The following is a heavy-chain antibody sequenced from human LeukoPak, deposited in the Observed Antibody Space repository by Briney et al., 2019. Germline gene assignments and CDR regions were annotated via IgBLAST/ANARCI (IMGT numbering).Heavy chain of an antibody. CDR1: GYSFTSYW. CDR3: ARIIQWFGELLVREDWFDP. Sequence: GESLKISCKGSGYSFTSYWIGWVRQMPGKGLEWMGIIYPGDSDTRYSSSYQGQVTISADKSISTAYLQWSSLKASDTAMYYCARIIQWFGELLVREDWFDPWGQGTLVTVPS. CDR2: IYPGDSDT. V-gene: IGHV5-51*01. J-gene: IGHJ5*02. D-gene: IGHD3-10*01.